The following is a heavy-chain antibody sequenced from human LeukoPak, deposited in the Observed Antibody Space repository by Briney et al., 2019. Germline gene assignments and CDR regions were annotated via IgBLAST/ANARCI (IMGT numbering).Heavy chain of an antibody. CDR1: GGSLHGYY. CDR2: IYHTGIT. D-gene: IGHD3-22*01. CDR3: AKDLGGYNDYSGYYYPEAFDI. V-gene: IGHV4-59*01. Sequence: SETLSLTCTVSGGSLHGYYWTWLRQPPGKGLEWIGYIYHTGITNQNPSLKSRVAISLDTSKSQFSLKLTSVTAADTAVYYCAKDLGGYNDYSGYYYPEAFDIWGQGTMVTVSS. J-gene: IGHJ3*02.